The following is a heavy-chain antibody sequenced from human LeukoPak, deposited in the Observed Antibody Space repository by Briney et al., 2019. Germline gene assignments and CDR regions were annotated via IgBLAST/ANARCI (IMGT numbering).Heavy chain of an antibody. J-gene: IGHJ4*02. D-gene: IGHD1-26*01. CDR2: VYPGDSDT. V-gene: IGHV5-51*01. CDR1: GYTSTNYY. CDR3: AIQWGSGGYDY. Sequence: GESLKISCKASGYTSTNYYIAWVRQMPGKGLEWMGIVYPGDSDTRYSPSFQGQVTISADKSISTAYLQWSSLKASDTAMYYCAIQWGSGGYDYWGQGTLVTVSS.